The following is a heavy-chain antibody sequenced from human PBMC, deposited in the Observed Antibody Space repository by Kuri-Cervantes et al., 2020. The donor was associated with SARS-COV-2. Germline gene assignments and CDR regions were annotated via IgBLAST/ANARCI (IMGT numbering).Heavy chain of an antibody. CDR3: ARKGGVYSRSCPDY. J-gene: IGHJ4*02. CDR1: GFTFSSYA. V-gene: IGHV3-23*01. Sequence: GESLKISCAASGFTFSSYAMSWVRQAPGKGLEWVSAISGSGGSTYYADSVKGRFTISRDNSKNTLYLQMNSLRAEDTAVYYCARKGGVYSRSCPDYWGQGTLVTVSS. D-gene: IGHD6-13*01. CDR2: ISGSGGST.